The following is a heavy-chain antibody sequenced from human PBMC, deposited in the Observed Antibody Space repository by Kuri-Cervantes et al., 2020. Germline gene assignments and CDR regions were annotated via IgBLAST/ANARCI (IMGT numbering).Heavy chain of an antibody. CDR1: GGSISSYY. D-gene: IGHD3-22*01. CDR2: IYYSGSS. V-gene: IGHV4-59*08. J-gene: IGHJ4*02. CDR3: AGTYYYDSSGYYPGGFDY. Sequence: GSLRLSCTVSGGSISSYYWSWIRQPPGKGLEWIGYIYYSGSSNYNPSLKSRVTISVDTSKNQLSLKLSSVTAADTAVYYCAGTYYYDSSGYYPGGFDYWGQGTLVTVSS.